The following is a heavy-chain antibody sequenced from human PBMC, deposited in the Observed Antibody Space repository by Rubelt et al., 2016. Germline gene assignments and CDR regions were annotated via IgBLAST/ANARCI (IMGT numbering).Heavy chain of an antibody. J-gene: IGHJ4*02. CDR2: ISADNGNT. Sequence: QVQLVQSGAEVKKPGASVKVSCKASGYTFTSYGISWVRQAPGQGLEWMGWISADNGNTNYAQKLPGRGTMTTDTTTSTGDMELRGLGSCDTAVYFWAGGRGGYYLDYWGQGTLVTVSS. CDR3: AGGRGGYYLDY. V-gene: IGHV1-18*01. CDR1: GYTFTSYG. D-gene: IGHD2-15*01.